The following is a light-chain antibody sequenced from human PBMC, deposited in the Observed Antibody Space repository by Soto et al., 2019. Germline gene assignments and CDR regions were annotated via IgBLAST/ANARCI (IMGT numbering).Light chain of an antibody. CDR2: DAS. J-gene: IGKJ5*01. Sequence: DIVLTQSPATLSLSPGERATLSCRASQSISSFFAWYQQKPGQAPRLLIYDASKRAAGIPARFSGSGSGTNFTLTISSLEPEDFAVYYCHHRNNWPPGALTFGQGTRLEIK. V-gene: IGKV3-11*01. CDR3: HHRNNWPPGALT. CDR1: QSISSF.